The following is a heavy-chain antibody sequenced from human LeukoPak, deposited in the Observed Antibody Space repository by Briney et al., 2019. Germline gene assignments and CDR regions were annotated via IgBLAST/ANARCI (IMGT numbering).Heavy chain of an antibody. CDR2: MYYNGNT. V-gene: IGHV4-59*12. CDR1: GGSISGYY. CDR3: ARAGSSWYGIWFDP. J-gene: IGHJ5*02. Sequence: SETLSLTCTVSGGSISGYYWTWIRQPPGKGLEWIGYMYYNGNTNYNPSLKSRVTMSVDTSKNQFSLKLSSVTAADTAVYYCARAGSSWYGIWFDPWGQGTLVTVSS. D-gene: IGHD6-13*01.